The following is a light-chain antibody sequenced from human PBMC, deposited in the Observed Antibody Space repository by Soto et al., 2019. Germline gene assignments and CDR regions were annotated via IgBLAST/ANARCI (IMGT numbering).Light chain of an antibody. CDR2: GAS. CDR1: QGIISN. V-gene: IGKV3-15*01. Sequence: DTVMTQSPVTLSVSPGERVTLSCRASQGIISNLAWYQQKRGQAPRVLIYGASTRATGVPDRVSGSGSGTEFTLTITSLQSEDSAIYYCQQYYDWPRTFGQGTNVEIK. CDR3: QQYYDWPRT. J-gene: IGKJ1*01.